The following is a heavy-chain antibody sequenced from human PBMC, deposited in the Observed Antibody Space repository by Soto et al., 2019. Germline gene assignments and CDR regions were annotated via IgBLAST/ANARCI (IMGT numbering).Heavy chain of an antibody. CDR2: ITASSRTV. CDR1: GFTFSGHR. D-gene: IGHD3-16*01. V-gene: IGHV3-48*01. J-gene: IGHJ6*04. Sequence: GGSLRLSCLASGFTFSGHRMVWVRQAPGKGLEWLSYITASSRTVTYTESVKGRFSISRDNAKNSLFLRVDSLRAEDTAVYYCARARLWGHLDVWGKGTTVTVSS. CDR3: ARARLWGHLDV.